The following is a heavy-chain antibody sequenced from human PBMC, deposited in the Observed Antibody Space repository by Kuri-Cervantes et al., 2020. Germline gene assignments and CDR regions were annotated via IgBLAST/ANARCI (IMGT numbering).Heavy chain of an antibody. V-gene: IGHV3-23*01. D-gene: IGHD1-26*01. CDR3: AKDSAWETYYFDY. J-gene: IGHJ4*02. CDR2: ISGSGDST. CDR1: GFTFNSYT. Sequence: GESLKISCSASGFTFNSYTMHWVRQAPGKGLEWVSAISGSGDSTYYADFVGGRFTIFRDNSENTLFLQMNSLRAEDTAVYYCAKDSAWETYYFDYWGQGTLVTVSS.